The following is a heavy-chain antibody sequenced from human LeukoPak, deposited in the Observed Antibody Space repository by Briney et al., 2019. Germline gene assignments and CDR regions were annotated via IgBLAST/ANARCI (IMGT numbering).Heavy chain of an antibody. CDR2: ISYDGSNK. D-gene: IGHD5-18*01. CDR1: GFTFSSYA. J-gene: IGHJ4*02. CDR3: AKDLQLWAPFDY. Sequence: PGRSLRLSCAASGFTFSSYAMHWVRQAPGKGLEWVAVISYDGSNKYYADSVKGRFTISRDNSKNTLYLQMNSLRAEDTAVYYCAKDLQLWAPFDYWGQGTLVTVSS. V-gene: IGHV3-30*04.